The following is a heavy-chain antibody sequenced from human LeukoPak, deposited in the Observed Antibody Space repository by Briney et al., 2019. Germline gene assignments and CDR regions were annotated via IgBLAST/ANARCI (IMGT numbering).Heavy chain of an antibody. V-gene: IGHV4-4*02. CDR3: ARELDYGSGSYYNTDYYYYGMDV. Sequence: PSETLSLTCAFSGGSISSSNWWSWVRQPPGKGLEWIGEIYHSGSTNYNPSLKSRVTISVDKSKNQFSLKLSSVTAADTAVYYCARELDYGSGSYYNTDYYYYGMDVWGQGTTVTVSS. J-gene: IGHJ6*02. CDR1: GGSISSSNW. D-gene: IGHD3-10*01. CDR2: IYHSGST.